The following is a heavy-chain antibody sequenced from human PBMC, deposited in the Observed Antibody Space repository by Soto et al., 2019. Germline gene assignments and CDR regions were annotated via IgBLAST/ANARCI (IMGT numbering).Heavy chain of an antibody. CDR2: ISYDGSNK. J-gene: IGHJ3*01. CDR3: AQYLPYNRGCDNGFDL. D-gene: IGHD6-19*01. Sequence: PELSLRLSCAASGFTFSSYGMHWVRQAPGKGLEWVAVISYDGSNKYYADSVKGRFTISRDNSKNTLYLQMNSLRAEDTAVYYYAQYLPYNRGCDNGFDLWVPGILVTV. CDR1: GFTFSSYG. V-gene: IGHV3-30*18.